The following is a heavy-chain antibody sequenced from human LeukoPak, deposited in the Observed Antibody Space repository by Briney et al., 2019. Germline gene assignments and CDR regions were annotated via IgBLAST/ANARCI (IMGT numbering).Heavy chain of an antibody. CDR3: ARSRGYYDSSGPIDY. Sequence: PSETLSLTCAVYGGSFSGYYWSWIRQPPGKGLEWIGEINHSGSTNYNPSLKSRVTISVDTSKNQFSLKLSSVTAADTAVYYCARSRGYYDSSGPIDYWGQGTLVTVSS. CDR2: INHSGST. D-gene: IGHD3-22*01. V-gene: IGHV4-34*01. J-gene: IGHJ4*02. CDR1: GGSFSGYY.